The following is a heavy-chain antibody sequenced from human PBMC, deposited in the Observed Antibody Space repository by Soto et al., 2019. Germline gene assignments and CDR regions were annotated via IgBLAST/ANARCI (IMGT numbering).Heavy chain of an antibody. J-gene: IGHJ4*02. V-gene: IGHV3-23*01. CDR1: GFTFSTYD. CDR2: ISGSGDIK. D-gene: IGHD5-18*01. Sequence: GGSLRLSCAASGFTFSTYDMIWVRQAPGKGLEWVSIISGSGDIKYYADSVKGRFTISRDNSKNTVDLQMNSLRAEDTAVYYCAKRFRYNSGPFEYWGRGTLVTVSS. CDR3: AKRFRYNSGPFEY.